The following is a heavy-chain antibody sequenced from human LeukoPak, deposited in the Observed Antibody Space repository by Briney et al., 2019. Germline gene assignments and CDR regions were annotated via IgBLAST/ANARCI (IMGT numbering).Heavy chain of an antibody. Sequence: SETLSLTCPVSGRSISSYYWSWIRQPPGKGLEWIGYIYYTGSTNYHPSLKSRITISVDTSKNQFSLKLSSVTAADTAVYYCVGGSPDAFDIWGQGTMVTVSS. CDR1: GRSISSYY. V-gene: IGHV4-59*01. D-gene: IGHD1-26*01. J-gene: IGHJ3*02. CDR2: IYYTGST. CDR3: VGGSPDAFDI.